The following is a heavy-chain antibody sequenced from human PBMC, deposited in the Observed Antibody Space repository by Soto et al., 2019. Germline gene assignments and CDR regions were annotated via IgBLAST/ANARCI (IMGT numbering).Heavy chain of an antibody. J-gene: IGHJ6*02. CDR3: ARDSSLFNSDYYVPYGMDV. V-gene: IGHV1-46*01. Sequence: GASVKVSCKASGYTFTSYYMHWVRQAPGQGLEWMGIINPSGGSTSYAQKFQGRDTMTRDTSTSTVCMELSSLRSEDTAVYYCARDSSLFNSDYYVPYGMDVWGQGTTVTVSS. D-gene: IGHD5-12*01. CDR1: GYTFTSYY. CDR2: INPSGGST.